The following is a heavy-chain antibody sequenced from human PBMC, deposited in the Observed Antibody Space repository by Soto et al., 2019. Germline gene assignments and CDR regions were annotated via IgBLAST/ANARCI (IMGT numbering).Heavy chain of an antibody. Sequence: SETLSLTCTVSGGSISSSSYYWGWIRQPPGKGLEWIGSIYYSGSTYYNPSLKSRVTISVDTSKNQFSLKLSSVTAADTAVYYCARMISRIAAAGDFDYWGQGTLVTVSS. J-gene: IGHJ4*02. D-gene: IGHD6-13*01. CDR3: ARMISRIAAAGDFDY. CDR1: GGSISSSSYY. V-gene: IGHV4-39*01. CDR2: IYYSGST.